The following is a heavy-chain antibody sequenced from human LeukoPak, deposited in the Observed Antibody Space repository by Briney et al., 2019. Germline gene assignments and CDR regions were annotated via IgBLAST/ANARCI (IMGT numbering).Heavy chain of an antibody. D-gene: IGHD6-19*01. Sequence: GGSLRLSCAASGFTFSSYAMHWVRQAPGKGLEYVSAISSNGGSTYYANSVKGRFTISRDNSKNTLYLQMGSLRAEDMAVYYCARATGSSSGWYGWGAFDIPGQGTMGTVSS. V-gene: IGHV3-64*01. CDR3: ARATGSSSGWYGWGAFDI. CDR1: GFTFSSYA. CDR2: ISSNGGST. J-gene: IGHJ3*02.